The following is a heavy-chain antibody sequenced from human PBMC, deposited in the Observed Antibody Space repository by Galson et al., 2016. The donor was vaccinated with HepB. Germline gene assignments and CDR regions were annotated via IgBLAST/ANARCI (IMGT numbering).Heavy chain of an antibody. CDR3: VRGAGGYAPHFDY. CDR2: IKQDGGEK. Sequence: SLRLSCAASGFTFSNHWMTWVRQAPGKGLEWVANIKQDGGEKYYVDSVNGRFTISRDNAYNSLYLQMYSLRVEDTAVYYCVRGAGGYAPHFDYWGQGTLVTVSS. V-gene: IGHV3-7*01. CDR1: GFTFSNHW. J-gene: IGHJ4*02. D-gene: IGHD5-12*01.